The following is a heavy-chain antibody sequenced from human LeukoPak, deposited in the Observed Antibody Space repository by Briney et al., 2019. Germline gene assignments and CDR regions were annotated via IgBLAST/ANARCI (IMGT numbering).Heavy chain of an antibody. CDR1: GGTFSSYA. Sequence: SVKVSGKASGGTFSSYAISWVRQAPGQGLEWMGGIIPIFGTANYAQKFQGRVTITTDESTSTAYMELSSLRSEDTAVYYCARGSTPPPLPRRDYYYYMDVWGKGTTVTVSS. D-gene: IGHD1-14*01. CDR3: ARGSTPPPLPRRDYYYYMDV. CDR2: IIPIFGTA. V-gene: IGHV1-69*05. J-gene: IGHJ6*03.